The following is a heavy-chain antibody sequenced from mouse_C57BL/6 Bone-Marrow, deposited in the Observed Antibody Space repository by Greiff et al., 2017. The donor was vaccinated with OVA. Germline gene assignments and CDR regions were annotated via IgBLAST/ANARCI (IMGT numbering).Heavy chain of an antibody. D-gene: IGHD2-3*01. J-gene: IGHJ1*03. CDR2: IYIGNGYT. CDR3: ARRDGYSPWYLDV. Sequence: EVQLVESGAELVRPGSSVKMSCKTSGYTFTSYGINWVKQRPGQGLEWIGYIYIGNGYTEYNEKFKGKATLTSDTSSSTAYMQLSSLTSEDSAIYFGARRDGYSPWYLDVWGTGTTVTVSS. CDR1: GYTFTSYG. V-gene: IGHV1-58*01.